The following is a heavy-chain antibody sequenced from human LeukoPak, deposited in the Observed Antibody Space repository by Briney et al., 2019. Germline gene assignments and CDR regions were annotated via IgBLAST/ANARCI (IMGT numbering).Heavy chain of an antibody. J-gene: IGHJ4*02. D-gene: IGHD3-22*01. V-gene: IGHV3-66*01. Sequence: GGSLRLSCAASGFTVSSNYMSWVRQAPGKGLEWVSVIYSGGSTYYADSVKGRFTISRDNSKNTLYLQMNSLRAEDAAVYYCARAYYYDSSGFTGLVGWGQGTLVTVSS. CDR2: IYSGGST. CDR1: GFTVSSNY. CDR3: ARAYYYDSSGFTGLVG.